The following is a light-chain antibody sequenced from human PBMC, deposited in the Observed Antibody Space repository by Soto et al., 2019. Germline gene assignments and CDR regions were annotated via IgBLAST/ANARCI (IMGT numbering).Light chain of an antibody. CDR3: QKYISALLT. CDR2: AAS. Sequence: IQMPQSPSSLSAPVGGRLTIICRASQGISNHLAWYQQKPGKGPKLLIYAASTLPSGVPSRFSGSGSGTDFTLTISSLQPEDFATYYCQKYISALLTFGGGTKVDIK. J-gene: IGKJ4*01. CDR1: QGISNH. V-gene: IGKV1-27*01.